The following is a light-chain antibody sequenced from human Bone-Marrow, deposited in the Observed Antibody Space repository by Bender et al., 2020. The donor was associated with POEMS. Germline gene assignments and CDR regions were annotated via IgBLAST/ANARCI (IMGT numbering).Light chain of an antibody. CDR1: SSDVGGYNY. Sequence: QSALTQPPSASGSPGQSVAISCTGTSSDVGGYNYVPWYQQHPGKAPKLIISEVNRRPSGVPDRFSGSKSGNTASLTVSGLQAEDEADYYCSSYAGSNNFVFGTGTKVTVL. CDR3: SSYAGSNNFV. V-gene: IGLV2-8*01. J-gene: IGLJ1*01. CDR2: EVN.